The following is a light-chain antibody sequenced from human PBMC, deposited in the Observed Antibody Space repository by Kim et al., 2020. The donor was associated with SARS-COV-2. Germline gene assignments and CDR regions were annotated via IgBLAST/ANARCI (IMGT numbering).Light chain of an antibody. CDR1: SKNVGNEG. CDR2: RNN. CDR3: SAWDSSLSAWV. V-gene: IGLV10-54*01. J-gene: IGLJ3*02. Sequence: QTATGTCAGKSKNVGNEGAAWLQQHQGHPPKLLSYRNNNRPTGISERLSASRSGNTASLTITGLQPEDEADYYCSAWDSSLSAWVFGGGTQLTVL.